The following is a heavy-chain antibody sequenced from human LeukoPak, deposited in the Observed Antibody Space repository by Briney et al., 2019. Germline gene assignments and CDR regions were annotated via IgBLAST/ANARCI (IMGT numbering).Heavy chain of an antibody. CDR3: ARSYGSGSFSFDY. V-gene: IGHV3-48*03. CDR1: GFTFSSYQ. CDR2: ISSSGSTI. Sequence: PGGSLRLSCATSGFTFSSYQMNWVRQAPGKGLEWVLYISSSGSTIYYADSVKGRLTISRDNAKNSLYLQMNSLRAEDTAVYYCARSYGSGSFSFDYWGQGTLVTVSS. J-gene: IGHJ4*02. D-gene: IGHD3-10*01.